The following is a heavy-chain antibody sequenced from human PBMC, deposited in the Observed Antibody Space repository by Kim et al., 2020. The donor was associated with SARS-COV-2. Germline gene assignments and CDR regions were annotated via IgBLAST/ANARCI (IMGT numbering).Heavy chain of an antibody. CDR2: IWYDGSNK. D-gene: IGHD3-10*01. J-gene: IGHJ4*02. CDR3: AREHDYGSGEYYFDY. CDR1: GFTFSSYG. Sequence: GGSLRLSCAASGFTFSSYGMHWVRQAPGKGLEWVAVIWYDGSNKYYADSVKGRFTISRDNSKNTLYLQMNSLRAEDTAVYYCAREHDYGSGEYYFDYWGQGTLVTVSS. V-gene: IGHV3-33*01.